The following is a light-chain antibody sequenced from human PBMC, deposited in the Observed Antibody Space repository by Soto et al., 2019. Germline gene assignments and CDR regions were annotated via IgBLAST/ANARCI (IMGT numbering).Light chain of an antibody. J-gene: IGKJ1*01. CDR1: QSIAID. CDR3: QQYNKWPRT. CDR2: RAS. Sequence: EVVMTQSPATLSVSPGEGVFLSCRASQSIAIDLAWYQQKSGQAPRLLIYRASTRATDIPARFSGSGSGTDFTFTISSLQSEDFAVYYCQQYNKWPRTLGQGTKVDIK. V-gene: IGKV3-15*01.